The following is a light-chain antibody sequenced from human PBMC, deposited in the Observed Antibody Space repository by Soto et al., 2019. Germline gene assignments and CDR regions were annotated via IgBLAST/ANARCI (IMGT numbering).Light chain of an antibody. CDR1: SGDVGAYDY. Sequence: QSVLTQPASVSGSPGQSITVSCTGTSGDVGAYDYVSWYQHHPGKAPKLIIYEVTNRPSGVSNRFSGSKSGNAASLTISGLQAEDEADYYCNSYTRSTKYVFXTGTKGTVL. CDR3: NSYTRSTKYV. V-gene: IGLV2-14*01. CDR2: EVT. J-gene: IGLJ1*01.